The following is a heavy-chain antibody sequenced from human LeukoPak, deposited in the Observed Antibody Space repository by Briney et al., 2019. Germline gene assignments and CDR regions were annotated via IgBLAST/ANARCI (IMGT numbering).Heavy chain of an antibody. D-gene: IGHD3-22*01. CDR2: ISWDGGST. Sequence: GGSLRLSCAASGFTFDDHAMHWVRQAPGKGLEWVSLISWDGGSTYYADSVKGRFTISRDNSKNSLYLQMNSLRAEDTALYYCAKDIWANYDSSGYSGAFDIWGQGTMVTVSS. V-gene: IGHV3-43D*03. J-gene: IGHJ3*02. CDR1: GFTFDDHA. CDR3: AKDIWANYDSSGYSGAFDI.